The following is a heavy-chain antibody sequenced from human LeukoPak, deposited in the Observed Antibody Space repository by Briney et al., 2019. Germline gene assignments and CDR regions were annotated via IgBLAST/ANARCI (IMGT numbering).Heavy chain of an antibody. CDR3: ARRGGSSSRRSPIDY. V-gene: IGHV3-7*01. Sequence: GGSLRLSCTASGFTFSDYWMTWVRQAPGKGPEWVANIKQDGSQRYYVDSVRGRFTISRDNAKNSLFLQMNGPRAEDTAVYYCARRGGSSSRRSPIDYWGQGTLVTVSS. D-gene: IGHD6-6*01. CDR2: IKQDGSQR. J-gene: IGHJ4*02. CDR1: GFTFSDYW.